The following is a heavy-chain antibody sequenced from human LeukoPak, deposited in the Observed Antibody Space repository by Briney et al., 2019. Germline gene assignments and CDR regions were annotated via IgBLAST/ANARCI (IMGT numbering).Heavy chain of an antibody. CDR2: ISAYNGNT. Sequence: ASVKVSCKASGYTFSSYGISWVRQAPGQGLEWMGWISAYNGNTNYAQKVQGRVTMTTDTSTSTAYMELRSLRSDDTAMYYCARDDLDCSGGTCYPDDYWGLGTLSPSPQ. J-gene: IGHJ4*02. CDR3: ARDDLDCSGGTCYPDDY. CDR1: GYTFSSYG. V-gene: IGHV1-18*01. D-gene: IGHD2-15*01.